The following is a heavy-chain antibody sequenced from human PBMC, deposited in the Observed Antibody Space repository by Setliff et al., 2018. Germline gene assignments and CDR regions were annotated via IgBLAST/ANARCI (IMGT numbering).Heavy chain of an antibody. CDR1: GGSISSSNW. V-gene: IGHV4-4*02. CDR2: INHSGST. D-gene: IGHD3-22*01. J-gene: IGHJ3*02. CDR3: ARGKERITMIVVVTSGAFDI. Sequence: TSETLSLTCAVSGGSISSSNWWSWVRQPPGKGLEWIGEINHSGSTNYNPSLKSRVTISVDTSKNQISLKLSSVTAADTAVYYCARGKERITMIVVVTSGAFDIWGQGTMVTVSS.